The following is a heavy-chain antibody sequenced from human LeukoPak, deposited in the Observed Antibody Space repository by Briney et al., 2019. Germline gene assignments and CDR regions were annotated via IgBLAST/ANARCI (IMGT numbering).Heavy chain of an antibody. CDR2: ISGSGGST. CDR3: AKGKLLWFGELIGDY. J-gene: IGHJ4*02. CDR1: GFTFSSYA. D-gene: IGHD3-10*01. Sequence: GGSLRLSCAASGFTFSSYAMSWVRQAPGKGLEWVSAISGSGGSTYYADSVKGRFTISRGNSKNTLYLQMNSLRAEDTAVYYCAKGKLLWFGELIGDYWGQGTLVTVSS. V-gene: IGHV3-23*01.